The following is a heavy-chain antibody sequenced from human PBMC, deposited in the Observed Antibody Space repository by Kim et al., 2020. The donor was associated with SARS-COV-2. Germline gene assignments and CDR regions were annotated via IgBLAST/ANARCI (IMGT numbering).Heavy chain of an antibody. D-gene: IGHD2-15*01. CDR2: FNPVDGAT. V-gene: IGHV1-24*01. CDR3: ATDLVSALVGRSVGYYFVY. Sequence: ASVKVSCKASGYTLSDFSMNWVRQAPGQGLEWMGGFNPVDGATNYAQKFQGRVTMTEDTSTDTAYMELSSLRSEDTAVYYCATDLVSALVGRSVGYYFVYGGEGTLHTLPS. J-gene: IGHJ4*02. CDR1: GYTLSDFS.